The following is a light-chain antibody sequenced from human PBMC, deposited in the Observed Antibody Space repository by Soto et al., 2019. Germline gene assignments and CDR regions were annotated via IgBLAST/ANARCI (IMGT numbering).Light chain of an antibody. CDR2: GAS. CDR3: QQYNNGWT. Sequence: EIVMTQSPATLSVSPGERATLSCRARRYVSSNVAWYQQRPGQAPRLLSYGASTRATGIPARFSGSGSGTEFTLTISSLQSEDLGVYYCQQYNNGWTFGQGTKVEIK. V-gene: IGKV3-15*01. CDR1: RYVSSN. J-gene: IGKJ1*01.